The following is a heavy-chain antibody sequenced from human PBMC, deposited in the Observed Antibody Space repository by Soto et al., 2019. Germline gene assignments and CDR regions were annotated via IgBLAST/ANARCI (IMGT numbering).Heavy chain of an antibody. CDR1: GFTFSSYA. Sequence: EVQLLESGGGLVQPGGSLRLSCAASGFTFSSYAMSWVRQAPGKGLEWVSAISGSGGSTYYADSVKGRFTISRDNSKNTLYLQMNSLRAEDTAVDYCARGVYSSSSFTLDSWGQGTLVTVSS. CDR2: ISGSGGST. D-gene: IGHD6-13*01. V-gene: IGHV3-23*01. J-gene: IGHJ4*02. CDR3: ARGVYSSSSFTLDS.